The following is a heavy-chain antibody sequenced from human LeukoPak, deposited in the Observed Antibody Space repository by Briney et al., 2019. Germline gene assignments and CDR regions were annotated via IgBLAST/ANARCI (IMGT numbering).Heavy chain of an antibody. J-gene: IGHJ4*02. CDR1: GFTFSDYY. D-gene: IGHD3-10*01. CDR2: ISSSGSTI. V-gene: IGHV3-11*01. CDR3: ARCPMVRDILPLYFDY. Sequence: GGSLRLSCAASGFTFSDYYMSWIRQAPGKGLEWVSYISSSGSTIYYADSVKGRFTISRDNAKNSLYLQMNSLRAEDTAVYYCARCPMVRDILPLYFDYWGQGTLVTVSS.